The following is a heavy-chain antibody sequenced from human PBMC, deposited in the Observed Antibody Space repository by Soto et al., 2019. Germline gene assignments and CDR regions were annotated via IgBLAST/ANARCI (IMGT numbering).Heavy chain of an antibody. CDR2: ISAYNGNT. CDR1: GYTFTSYG. CDR3: AGDHSPRYSSGWPDDY. D-gene: IGHD6-19*01. Sequence: ASVKVSCKASGYTFTSYGISWVRQAPGQGLEWMGWISAYNGNTNYEQKLQGRVTMTTDTSTSTAYMELRSLRSDDTAVYYCAGDHSPRYSSGWPDDYWGQGTLVTVSS. J-gene: IGHJ4*02. V-gene: IGHV1-18*04.